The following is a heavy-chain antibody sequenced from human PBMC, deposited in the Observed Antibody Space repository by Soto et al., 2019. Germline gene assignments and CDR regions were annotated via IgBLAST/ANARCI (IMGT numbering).Heavy chain of an antibody. CDR3: STRAYDTNGYYRFDP. D-gene: IGHD3-22*01. CDR2: INHSGRV. J-gene: IGHJ5*01. CDR1: GGSFSGHS. Sequence: SETLSLTCAVYGGSFSGHSWTWIRQSPGKGLEWIGDINHSGRVNYSPSLKSRVTISLDTSKNQLSLTLSAVTAADTAMYYCSTRAYDTNGYYRFDPWGQGTLVTVSS. V-gene: IGHV4-34*01.